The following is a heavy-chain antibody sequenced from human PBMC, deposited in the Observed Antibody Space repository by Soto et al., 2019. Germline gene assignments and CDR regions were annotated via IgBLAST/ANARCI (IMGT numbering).Heavy chain of an antibody. Sequence: SETLSLTCTVSGGSVSSYYWSWIRQPPGKGLEWIGYIYYSGSTNYNPSLKSRVTISVDTSKNQFSLKLSSVTAADTAVYYCARVRGRHVRYFDSNAFDIRGQGTMVTVSS. CDR2: IYYSGST. J-gene: IGHJ3*02. D-gene: IGHD3-9*01. V-gene: IGHV4-59*02. CDR3: ARVRGRHVRYFDSNAFDI. CDR1: GGSVSSYY.